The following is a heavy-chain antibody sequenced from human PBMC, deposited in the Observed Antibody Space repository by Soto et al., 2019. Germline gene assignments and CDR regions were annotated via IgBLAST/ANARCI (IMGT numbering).Heavy chain of an antibody. V-gene: IGHV1-2*04. Sequence: ASVKVSCKASGYTFTGYYMHWVRQAPGQGLEWMGWINPNSGGTNYAQKFQGWVTMTRDTSISTAYMELSRLRSEDTAVYYCARGIAARRPKDYYYGMDVWGQGTTVTVSS. CDR3: ARGIAARRPKDYYYGMDV. J-gene: IGHJ6*02. D-gene: IGHD6-6*01. CDR1: GYTFTGYY. CDR2: INPNSGGT.